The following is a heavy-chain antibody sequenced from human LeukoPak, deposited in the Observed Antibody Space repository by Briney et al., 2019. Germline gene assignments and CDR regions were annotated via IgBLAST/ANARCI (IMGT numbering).Heavy chain of an antibody. V-gene: IGHV3-23*01. J-gene: IGHJ4*02. Sequence: GGSLRLSCAASGLTFSSYDMSWVRQAPGKGLEWVSVISSSGGIIYYADSVRGRFTISRDNSKNTLYLQMNSLRAEDTAVYYCAKPYNPGSGSYDYWGQGTLVTVSS. CDR3: AKPYNPGSGSYDY. D-gene: IGHD3-10*01. CDR2: ISSSGGII. CDR1: GLTFSSYD.